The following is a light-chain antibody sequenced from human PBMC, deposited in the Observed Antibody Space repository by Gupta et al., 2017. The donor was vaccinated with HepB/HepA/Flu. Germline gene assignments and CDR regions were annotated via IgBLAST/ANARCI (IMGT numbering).Light chain of an antibody. V-gene: IGKV4-1*01. CDR3: QQDDSSPRT. J-gene: IGKJ1*01. CDR1: QNILYSSNNKNY. CDR2: WAS. Sequence: DIVLTQSPDSPAVSLGERATINCKSSQNILYSSNNKNYLAWYQQKPGQPPKLLIYWASTRESGVPDRFSGGGSGTDFTLTISSLQAEDVAVYFCQQDDSSPRTFGQGTKVEIK.